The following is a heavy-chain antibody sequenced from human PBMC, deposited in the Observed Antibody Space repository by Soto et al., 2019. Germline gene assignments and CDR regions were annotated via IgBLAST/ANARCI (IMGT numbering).Heavy chain of an antibody. CDR2: IIPIFGTA. V-gene: IGHV1-69*06. CDR1: GGTFSSYA. Sequence: SVKVSCKASGGTFSSYAISWVRQAPGQGLEWMGGIIPIFGTANYAQKFQGRVTITADKSTSTAYMELSSLRSEDTAVYYCASGEPRYCSSTSCYTAHYFDYWGQGTLVTVSS. D-gene: IGHD2-2*02. CDR3: ASGEPRYCSSTSCYTAHYFDY. J-gene: IGHJ4*02.